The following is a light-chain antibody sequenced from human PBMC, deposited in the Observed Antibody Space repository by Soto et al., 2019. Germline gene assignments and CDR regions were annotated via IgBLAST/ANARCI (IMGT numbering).Light chain of an antibody. CDR3: QVWESSGDQVV. V-gene: IGLV3-21*02. Sequence: SYELTQTSSVSVAPGQTAKITCGGNNIGSKSVHGYQQKAGQAPVLVVHDDSDRPSGIPERFSGSNSANTATLTISRVEAGDEADYYCQVWESSGDQVVFAGGTKVTVL. J-gene: IGLJ2*01. CDR1: NIGSKS. CDR2: DDS.